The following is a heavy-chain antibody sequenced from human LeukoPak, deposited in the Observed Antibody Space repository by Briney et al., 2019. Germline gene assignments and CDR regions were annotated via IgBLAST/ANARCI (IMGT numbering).Heavy chain of an antibody. J-gene: IGHJ4*02. CDR1: GGSINNYY. CDR3: ARSGSYSGPYVY. CDR2: IYTTGST. D-gene: IGHD1-26*01. Sequence: SETLSLTCTVSGGSINNYYWSWIRQPAGKGLEGIGRIYTTGSTNYNPSLKSRITMSVDTPKNQFSLKLSSVTAADTAVYYCARSGSYSGPYVYWGQGTVVTVSS. V-gene: IGHV4-4*07.